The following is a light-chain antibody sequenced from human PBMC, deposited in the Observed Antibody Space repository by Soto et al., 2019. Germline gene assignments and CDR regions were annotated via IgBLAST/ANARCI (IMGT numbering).Light chain of an antibody. CDR2: NNT. CDR1: NSNIGADYE. V-gene: IGLV1-40*01. Sequence: QSVLTQPPSVSGAPGQRVTISCTGSNSNIGADYEVYWYQQFPGTAPKLLISNNTNRPSGVPDRFSGSRSGTSASLAITGLQSADEADYYCHAFYSGLTGTVFGVGTKLTVL. J-gene: IGLJ2*01. CDR3: HAFYSGLTGTV.